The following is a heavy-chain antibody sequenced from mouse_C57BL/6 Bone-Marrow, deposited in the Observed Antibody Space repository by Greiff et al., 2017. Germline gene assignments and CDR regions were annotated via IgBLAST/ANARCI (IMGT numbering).Heavy chain of an antibody. CDR2: IHPNSGST. Sequence: QVQLKQPGAELVKPGASVKLSCKASGYTFTSYWMHWVKQRPGQGLEWIGMIHPNSGSTNYNEKFKSKATLTVDKSSSTAYMQLSSLTSEDSAVYYCARRSIYYGNPFDYWGQGTTLTVSS. CDR1: GYTFTSYW. D-gene: IGHD2-1*01. CDR3: ARRSIYYGNPFDY. V-gene: IGHV1-64*01. J-gene: IGHJ2*01.